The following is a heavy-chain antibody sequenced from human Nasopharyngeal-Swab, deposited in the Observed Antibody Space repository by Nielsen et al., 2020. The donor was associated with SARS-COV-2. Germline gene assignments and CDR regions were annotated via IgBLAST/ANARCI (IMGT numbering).Heavy chain of an antibody. V-gene: IGHV4-59*01. Sequence: GSLRLSCTVSGGSISSYYWSWTRQPPGKGLEWIGYIYYSGSTNYNPSLKSRVTISVDTSKNQFSLKLSSVTAADTAVYYCARGGGSSSWVDYWGQGTLVTVSS. J-gene: IGHJ4*02. CDR3: ARGGGSSSWVDY. D-gene: IGHD6-13*01. CDR2: IYYSGST. CDR1: GGSISSYY.